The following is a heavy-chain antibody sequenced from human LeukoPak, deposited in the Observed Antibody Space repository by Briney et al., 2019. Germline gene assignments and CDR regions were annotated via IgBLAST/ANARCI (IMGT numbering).Heavy chain of an antibody. CDR3: ARPRITMIVEAFDI. CDR1: GGSISSSSYY. D-gene: IGHD3-22*01. CDR2: IYYSGST. Sequence: SETLSLTCTVSGGSISSSSYYWGWIRQPPGKGLEWIGSIYYSGSTYYNPSLKSRVTISVDTSKNQFSLKLSYVTAADTAVYYCARPRITMIVEAFDIWGQGTMVTVSS. V-gene: IGHV4-39*01. J-gene: IGHJ3*02.